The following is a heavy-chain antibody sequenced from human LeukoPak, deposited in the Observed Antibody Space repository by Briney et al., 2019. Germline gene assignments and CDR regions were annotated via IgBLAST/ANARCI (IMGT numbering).Heavy chain of an antibody. Sequence: SETLSLTCTVSGGSISSHCWSWIRQPPGKGLEWIGYIYYSGSTNYNPSLKSRVTISVDTSKNQFSLKLSSVTAADTAVYYCATERLKYCSSTSCYYRYFDLWGRGTLVTVSS. CDR1: GGSISSHC. V-gene: IGHV4-59*11. CDR3: ATERLKYCSSTSCYYRYFDL. D-gene: IGHD2-2*01. CDR2: IYYSGST. J-gene: IGHJ2*01.